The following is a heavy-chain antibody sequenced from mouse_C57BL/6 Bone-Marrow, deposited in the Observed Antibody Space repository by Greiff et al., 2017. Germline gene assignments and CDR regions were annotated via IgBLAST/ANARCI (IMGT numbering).Heavy chain of an antibody. J-gene: IGHJ2*01. Sequence: VQGVESGAELARPGASVKLSCKASGYTFTSYGISWVKQRTGQGLEWIGEIYPRSGNTYYNEKFKGKATLTADKSSSTAYMELRSLTSEDSAVYFCARHYYGSSYGYWGQGTTLTVSA. V-gene: IGHV1-81*01. CDR1: GYTFTSYG. CDR3: ARHYYGSSYGY. D-gene: IGHD1-1*01. CDR2: IYPRSGNT.